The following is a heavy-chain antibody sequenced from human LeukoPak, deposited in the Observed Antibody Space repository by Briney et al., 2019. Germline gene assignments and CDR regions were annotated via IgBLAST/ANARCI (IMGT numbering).Heavy chain of an antibody. CDR2: IYYSGST. CDR1: GGSISSSSYY. CDR3: ASALTGYYGSGKGWFDP. D-gene: IGHD3-10*01. V-gene: IGHV4-39*07. Sequence: KASETLSLTCTVSGGSISSSSYYWGWIRQPPGKELEWIGSIYYSGSTYYNPSLKSRVTISVDTSKNQFSLKLSSVTAADTAVYYCASALTGYYGSGKGWFDPWGQGTLVTVSS. J-gene: IGHJ5*02.